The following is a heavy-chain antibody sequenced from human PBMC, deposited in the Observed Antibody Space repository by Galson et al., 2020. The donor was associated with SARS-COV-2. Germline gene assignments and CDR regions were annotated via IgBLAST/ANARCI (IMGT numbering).Heavy chain of an antibody. Sequence: SETLSLTCAVYGGSFSGYYWSWIRQPPGKGLKWIGEINDSGSTNYNPSLKSRVTISIDTSKNQFSLKLNSVTAADTAVYYCARDYDSSGYYRPTPSFDSWGQGTLVTVSS. D-gene: IGHD3-22*01. CDR3: ARDYDSSGYYRPTPSFDS. CDR2: INDSGST. CDR1: GGSFSGYY. V-gene: IGHV4-34*01. J-gene: IGHJ4*02.